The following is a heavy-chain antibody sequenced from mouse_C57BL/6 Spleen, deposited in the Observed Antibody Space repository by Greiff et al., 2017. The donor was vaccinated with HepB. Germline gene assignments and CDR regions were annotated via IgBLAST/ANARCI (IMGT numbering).Heavy chain of an antibody. Sequence: VQGVESGAELMKPGASVKLSCKATGYTFTGYWIEWVKQRPGHGLEWIGEILPGSGSTNYNEKFKGKATFTADTSSNTAYMQLSSLTTEDSAIYYCASSDYYGGGWYFDVWGTGTTVTVSS. CDR3: ASSDYYGGGWYFDV. V-gene: IGHV1-9*01. D-gene: IGHD1-1*01. J-gene: IGHJ1*03. CDR2: ILPGSGST. CDR1: GYTFTGYW.